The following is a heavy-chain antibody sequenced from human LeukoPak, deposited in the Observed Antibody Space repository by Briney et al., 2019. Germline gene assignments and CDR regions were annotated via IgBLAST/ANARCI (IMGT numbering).Heavy chain of an antibody. CDR2: IYPGDSDT. CDR1: GYSFTSYW. Sequence: GESLKISCKGSGYSFTSYWVGWVRQMPGKGLEWMGIIYPGDSDTRYSPSFQGQVTISADKSISTAYLQWSSLKASDTAMYYCARVLRYFDWLIDYWGQGTLVTVSS. J-gene: IGHJ4*02. D-gene: IGHD3-9*01. CDR3: ARVLRYFDWLIDY. V-gene: IGHV5-51*01.